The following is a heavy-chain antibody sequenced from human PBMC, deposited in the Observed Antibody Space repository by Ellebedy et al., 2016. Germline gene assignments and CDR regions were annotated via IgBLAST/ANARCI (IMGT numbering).Heavy chain of an antibody. CDR3: ARHGTYCFDY. J-gene: IGHJ4*02. V-gene: IGHV3-7*01. CDR2: IKTDGSET. Sequence: GGSLRLXCAASGFSFKSYAMSWVRQAPGKGLEWVANIKTDGSETYYVDSVKGRLTISRDNAKNSLYLQVNSLRAEDTAVYYCARHGTYCFDYWGQGTLVTVSS. CDR1: GFSFKSYA.